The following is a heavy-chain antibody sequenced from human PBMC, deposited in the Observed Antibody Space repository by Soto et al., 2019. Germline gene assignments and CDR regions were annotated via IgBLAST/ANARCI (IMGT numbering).Heavy chain of an antibody. J-gene: IGHJ5*02. Sequence: QPGGSVRLSCASSGFTFSSYGMHCVRHSPGKGLDLVAVISYDGSNKYYADAVKGRFTISRDKSKNTLYLQMNSLRAEDTAVYYCAKDLGPLNNWFDPWGQGTLVTVSS. CDR3: AKDLGPLNNWFDP. CDR2: ISYDGSNK. CDR1: GFTFSSYG. V-gene: IGHV3-30*18.